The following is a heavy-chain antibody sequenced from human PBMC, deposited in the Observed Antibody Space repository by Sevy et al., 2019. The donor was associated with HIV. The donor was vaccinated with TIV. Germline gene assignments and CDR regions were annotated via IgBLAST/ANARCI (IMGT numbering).Heavy chain of an antibody. CDR1: GFTFSSYW. V-gene: IGHV3-7*03. J-gene: IGHJ3*02. Sequence: GGSLRLSCAASGFTFSSYWMSWVRQAPGKGLEWVANIRQDGSEKYYLDSVKGRFTISRDNAKNSLYLQMNSLRAEDTAVYYCARVFHYDSPTGAFDIWGQGTMVTVSS. D-gene: IGHD3-22*01. CDR2: IRQDGSEK. CDR3: ARVFHYDSPTGAFDI.